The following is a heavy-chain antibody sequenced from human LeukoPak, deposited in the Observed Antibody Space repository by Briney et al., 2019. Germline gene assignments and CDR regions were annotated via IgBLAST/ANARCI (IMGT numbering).Heavy chain of an antibody. CDR2: IYTSGST. CDR1: GGSIGSYY. Sequence: SETLSLTCTVSGGSIGSYYWSWIRQPAGKGLEWIGRIYTSGSTNYNPSLKSRVTMSVDTSKSQFSLKLSSVTAADTAVYYCARDPFGRSSYYDSSGYSTPWGQGTLVTVSS. J-gene: IGHJ5*02. CDR3: ARDPFGRSSYYDSSGYSTP. V-gene: IGHV4-4*07. D-gene: IGHD3-22*01.